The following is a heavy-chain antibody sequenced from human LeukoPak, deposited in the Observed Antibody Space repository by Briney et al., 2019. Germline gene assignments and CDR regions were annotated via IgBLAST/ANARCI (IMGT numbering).Heavy chain of an antibody. CDR3: ARPNIPIAAAGTFDI. D-gene: IGHD6-13*01. Sequence: GESLKISCKGSGYSLTSYWIGWVRQMPGKGLEWMGIIYPGDSDTRYSPSFQGQVTISADKSISTAYLQWSSLKASDTAMYYCARPNIPIAAAGTFDIWGQGTMVTVSS. CDR1: GYSLTSYW. CDR2: IYPGDSDT. J-gene: IGHJ3*02. V-gene: IGHV5-51*01.